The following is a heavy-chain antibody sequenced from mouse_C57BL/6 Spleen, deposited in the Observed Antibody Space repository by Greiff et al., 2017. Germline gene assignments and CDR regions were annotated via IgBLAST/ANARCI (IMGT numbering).Heavy chain of an antibody. CDR2: IDPSDSYT. CDR1: GYTFTSYW. CDR3: ARSGYSKVDY. J-gene: IGHJ2*01. Sequence: QVHLQQPGAELVKPGASVKLSCKASGYTFTSYWMQWVKQRPGQGLEWIGEIDPSDSYTNYNQKFKGKATLTVDTSSSTAYMQLSSLTSEDSAVYYCARSGYSKVDYWGQGTTLTVSS. V-gene: IGHV1-50*01. D-gene: IGHD2-5*01.